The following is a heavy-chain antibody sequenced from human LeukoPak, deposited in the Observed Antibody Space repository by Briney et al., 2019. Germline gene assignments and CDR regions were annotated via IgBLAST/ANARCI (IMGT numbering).Heavy chain of an antibody. CDR2: ISRSGDRT. D-gene: IGHD2-15*01. Sequence: PGRSLRLSCAASGFTLSNSAMSWVRQAPGKGLEWVSAISRSGDRTFYADSVKGRFTISRDSSIDTLFLEMNSLRAEDTAVYFCAKELRPNDYWGQGTLVTVSS. CDR3: AKELRPNDY. J-gene: IGHJ4*02. V-gene: IGHV3-23*01. CDR1: GFTLSNSA.